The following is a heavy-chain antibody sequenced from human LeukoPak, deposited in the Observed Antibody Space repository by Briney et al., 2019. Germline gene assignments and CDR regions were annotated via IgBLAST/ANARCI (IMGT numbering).Heavy chain of an antibody. CDR2: IYYSGTT. Sequence: SETLSLTCNVSGGSISSSSYYWGWIRQPPGKGLELIGNIYYSGTTYYNPSLKSRVTISVDTSKNQFSLKLSSVTAADTAVYYCARGGYYGSGNDFRFDPWGQGTLVTVSS. D-gene: IGHD3-10*01. V-gene: IGHV4-39*07. CDR3: ARGGYYGSGNDFRFDP. J-gene: IGHJ5*02. CDR1: GGSISSSSYY.